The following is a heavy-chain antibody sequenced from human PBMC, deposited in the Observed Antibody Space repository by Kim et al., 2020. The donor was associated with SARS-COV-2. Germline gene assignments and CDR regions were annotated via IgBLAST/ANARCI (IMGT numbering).Heavy chain of an antibody. J-gene: IGHJ5*02. D-gene: IGHD3-10*01. CDR3: ARAPMVRGVIIGWFDP. V-gene: IGHV4-30-2*05. Sequence: SLKSRVTISVDTSKNQFSLKLSSVTAADTAVYYCARAPMVRGVIIGWFDPWGQGTLVTVSS.